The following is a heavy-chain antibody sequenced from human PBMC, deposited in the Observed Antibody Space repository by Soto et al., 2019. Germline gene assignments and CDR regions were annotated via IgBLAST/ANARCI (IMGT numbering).Heavy chain of an antibody. CDR3: ARGMTTITDLDY. CDR2: VYYSGAT. V-gene: IGHV4-59*11. J-gene: IGHJ4*02. D-gene: IGHD4-4*01. CDR1: GGSISNHY. Sequence: SETLSLTCTVSGGSISNHYWSWIRQPPGKGLEWIGYVYYSGATNYRPSLKSRVTISVDTPKNQFSLKMTYVTAADTAVYYCARGMTTITDLDYWGQGNLVTVSS.